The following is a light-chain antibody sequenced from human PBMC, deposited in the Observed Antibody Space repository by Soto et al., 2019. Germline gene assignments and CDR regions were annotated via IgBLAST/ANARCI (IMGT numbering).Light chain of an antibody. CDR1: RYIRSD. J-gene: IGKJ1*01. Sequence: IQMTQSPSSLSASVGDRVTITCRASRYIRSDLSWYQQRPGQAPKVLIYVASNLQSGVPSRFSGSGYGTDFTLNISSLQPDDSATYYCQHYSLYSPWTFGQGTKV. V-gene: IGKV1-6*01. CDR2: VAS. CDR3: QHYSLYSPWT.